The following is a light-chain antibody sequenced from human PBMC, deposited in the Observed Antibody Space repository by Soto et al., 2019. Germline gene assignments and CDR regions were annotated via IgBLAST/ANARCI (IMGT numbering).Light chain of an antibody. CDR3: QQSYSTPWT. V-gene: IGKV1-39*01. J-gene: IGKJ1*01. Sequence: DIQMTQSPSSLSASVGDRVTITCRASQSISSYLNWYQQKPGKAPKLLIYAASRLQSGVPSRFSGSGSGTDFTLTISSLQPEDFATYYGQQSYSTPWTFGQGTKVEIK. CDR2: AAS. CDR1: QSISSY.